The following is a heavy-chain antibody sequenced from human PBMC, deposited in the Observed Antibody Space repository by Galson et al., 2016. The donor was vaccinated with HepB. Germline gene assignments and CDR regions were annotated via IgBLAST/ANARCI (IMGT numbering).Heavy chain of an antibody. CDR1: GFTFSSYS. J-gene: IGHJ6*02. V-gene: IGHV3-21*01. CDR3: ARTYDFWSGYPYDVDV. Sequence: SLRLSCAASGFTFSSYSMNWVRQAPGRGLEWVSSISSSSTYIYYADSVKGRFTISRDNAKNSLYLQMNSLRAEDTAVYYCARTYDFWSGYPYDVDVWGQGTTVTVSS. D-gene: IGHD3-3*01. CDR2: ISSSSTYI.